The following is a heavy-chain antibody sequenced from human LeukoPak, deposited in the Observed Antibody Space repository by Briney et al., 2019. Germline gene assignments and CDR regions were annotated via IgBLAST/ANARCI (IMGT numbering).Heavy chain of an antibody. CDR3: ARVGPWVNPDYYYYYMDV. CDR1: GFTFSSYV. D-gene: IGHD1-14*01. J-gene: IGHJ6*03. Sequence: PGGSLRLSCAASGFTFSSYVMHWVRQAPGKGLEWVAIISYDGSNKYYADSVKGRFTISRDNSKNTLYLQMNSLRAEDTAVYYCARVGPWVNPDYYYYYMDVWGKGTTVTVSS. CDR2: ISYDGSNK. V-gene: IGHV3-30*04.